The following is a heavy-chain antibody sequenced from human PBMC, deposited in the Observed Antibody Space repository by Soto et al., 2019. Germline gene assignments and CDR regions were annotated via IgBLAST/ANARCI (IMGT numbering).Heavy chain of an antibody. CDR2: IYYSGST. CDR1: GGSISSSSYY. J-gene: IGHJ6*02. Sequence: SETLSLTCTVSGGSISSSSYYWGWIRQPPGKGLEWIGSIYYSGSTYYNPSLKSRVTISVDTSKNQFSLKLSSVTAADTAVYYCASQAGFYYYYGMDVWGQGTKVTVSS. CDR3: ASQAGFYYYYGMDV. D-gene: IGHD6-19*01. V-gene: IGHV4-39*01.